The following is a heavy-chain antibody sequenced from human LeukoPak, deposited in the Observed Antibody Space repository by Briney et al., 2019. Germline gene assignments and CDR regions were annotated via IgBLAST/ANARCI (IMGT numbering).Heavy chain of an antibody. D-gene: IGHD1-26*01. CDR3: ARRVGYYFDY. J-gene: IGHJ4*02. Sequence: GESLKISCKGSGYIFSTYWIGWVRQMPGKGLEWMGLIYPADSDTRYSPSFQGQVTISADKSISTAYLQWSSLKASDTAMYYCARRVGYYFDYWGQGTLVTVSS. CDR1: GYIFSTYW. V-gene: IGHV5-51*01. CDR2: IYPADSDT.